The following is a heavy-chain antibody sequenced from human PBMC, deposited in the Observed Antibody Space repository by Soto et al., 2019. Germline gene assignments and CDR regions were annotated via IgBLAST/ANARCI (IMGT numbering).Heavy chain of an antibody. V-gene: IGHV6-1*01. D-gene: IGHD5-18*01. J-gene: IGHJ6*04. CDR2: TYYRSKWYN. CDR3: ARGIQLWLRTPYYYYGMDI. CDR1: GDSVSSNSAA. Sequence: PSQTLSLTCAISGDSVSSNSAAWNWIRQSPSRGLEWLGRTYYRSKWYNDYSVSVKSRITINPDTSKNQFSLQLNAVTPEDTAVYYCARGIQLWLRTPYYYYGMDIWRKGTTVIV.